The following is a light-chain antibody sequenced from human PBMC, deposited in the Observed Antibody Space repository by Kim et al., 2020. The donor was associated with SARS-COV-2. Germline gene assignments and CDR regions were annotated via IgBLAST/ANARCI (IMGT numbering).Light chain of an antibody. CDR3: QAWDSSSWV. CDR1: KLGDKY. V-gene: IGLV3-1*01. Sequence: SVSPGQTASITCSGDKLGDKYACWYQQKPGQSPVLVIYQDSKWPSGIPERFSGSNSGNTATLTISGTQAMDEADYYCQAWDSSSWVFGGGTQLTVL. CDR2: QDS. J-gene: IGLJ3*02.